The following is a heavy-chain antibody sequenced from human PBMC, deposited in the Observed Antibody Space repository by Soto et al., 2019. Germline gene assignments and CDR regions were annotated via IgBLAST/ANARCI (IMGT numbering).Heavy chain of an antibody. CDR1: GYTFSTYG. V-gene: IGHV1-18*01. Sequence: QVQLVQSGAEVKKPGASVKVSCKASGYTFSTYGFSWVRQAPGQGLEWMGWIGAYNDDTNYAQNFQGRVTMTTDTSTTTAYMELRNVRSDDTAVDFCARDWRGAEGFDPWGQGTLVTVSS. CDR2: IGAYNDDT. CDR3: ARDWRGAEGFDP. J-gene: IGHJ5*02. D-gene: IGHD3-3*01.